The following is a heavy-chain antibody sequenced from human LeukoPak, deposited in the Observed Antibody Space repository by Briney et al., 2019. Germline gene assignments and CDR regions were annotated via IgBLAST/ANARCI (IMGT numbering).Heavy chain of an antibody. V-gene: IGHV3-23*01. Sequence: GGSLRLSCAASGFTFSTASLHWARQPPERGLEWVSAFDTGFGTYYPDSLKGRFTISRDNSKNTLFLQMNSLRAEDTAVYYCARSSGWWSLDYWGQGTLVTVSS. CDR2: FDTGFGT. J-gene: IGHJ4*02. CDR3: ARSSGWWSLDY. D-gene: IGHD6-19*01. CDR1: GFTFSTAS.